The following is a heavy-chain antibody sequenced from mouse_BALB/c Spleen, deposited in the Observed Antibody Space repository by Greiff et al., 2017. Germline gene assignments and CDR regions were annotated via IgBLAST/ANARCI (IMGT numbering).Heavy chain of an antibody. D-gene: IGHD2-10*02. CDR3: ARRGYGNYERFAY. J-gene: IGHJ3*01. Sequence: QVQLQQSGPGLVQPSQSLSITCTVSGFSLTSYGVHWVRQSPGKGLEWLGVIWSGGSTDYNAAFISRLSISKDNSKSQVFFKMNSLQANDTAIYYCARRGYGNYERFAYWGQGTLVTVSA. CDR1: GFSLTSYG. V-gene: IGHV2-2*02. CDR2: IWSGGST.